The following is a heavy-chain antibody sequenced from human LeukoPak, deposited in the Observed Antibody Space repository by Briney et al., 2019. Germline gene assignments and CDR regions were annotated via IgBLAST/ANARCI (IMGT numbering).Heavy chain of an antibody. CDR2: MNLDSGNR. V-gene: IGHV1-8*01. CDR1: GYTFTSYD. Sequence: ASVKVSCKASGYTFTSYDINWVRQATGQGQEWMGGMNLDSGNRGYAQKFQGRVTMTRNTSISTAYMELSSLRSEDTAVYYCARVPDYSSSWSSLFYYYYYGMDVWGQGTTVTVSS. D-gene: IGHD6-13*01. J-gene: IGHJ6*02. CDR3: ARVPDYSSSWSSLFYYYYYGMDV.